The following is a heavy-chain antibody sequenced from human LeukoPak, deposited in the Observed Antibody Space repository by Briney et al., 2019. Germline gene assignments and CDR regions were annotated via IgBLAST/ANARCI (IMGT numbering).Heavy chain of an antibody. V-gene: IGHV5-51*01. CDR3: ARVWAVDCSGTSCYEARWFDP. CDR2: ICPGDSDT. D-gene: IGHD2-2*01. Sequence: GESLKISCKGSGYTFSTYWNAWVRQMPGKGLELMGIICPGDSDTRSSPSLQGQVIISADKSISTAYLQWSSLKASDTAMYYCARVWAVDCSGTSCYEARWFDPWGQGTLVTVAS. CDR1: GYTFSTYW. J-gene: IGHJ5*02.